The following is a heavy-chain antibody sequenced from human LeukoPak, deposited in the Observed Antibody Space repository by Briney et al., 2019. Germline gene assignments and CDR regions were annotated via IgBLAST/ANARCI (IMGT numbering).Heavy chain of an antibody. J-gene: IGHJ4*02. Sequence: GGSLRLSCSASGFTFSRYSMNWVRQAPGKGLEWVSSISSTSIYRYYADSVKGRFTISRDNAKNSLYLQMNSLRAEDTAVYFCARHRRWLQFHRFDYWGQGTLVTVSS. CDR2: ISSTSIYR. CDR1: GFTFSRYS. CDR3: ARHRRWLQFHRFDY. D-gene: IGHD5-24*01. V-gene: IGHV3-21*01.